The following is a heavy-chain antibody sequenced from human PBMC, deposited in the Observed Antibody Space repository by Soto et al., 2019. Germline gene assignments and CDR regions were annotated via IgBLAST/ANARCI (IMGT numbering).Heavy chain of an antibody. CDR1: GGTFSSYT. CDR3: ASRGTSSSWNQGIFDY. Sequence: SVTVSCKASGGTFSSYTIIWVRQAPGQGLEWMGRIIPILGIANYAQKFQGRVTITADKSTSTAYMELSSLRSEDTAVYYCASRGTSSSWNQGIFDYWGQGTLVTVSS. CDR2: IIPILGIA. V-gene: IGHV1-69*02. D-gene: IGHD6-13*01. J-gene: IGHJ4*02.